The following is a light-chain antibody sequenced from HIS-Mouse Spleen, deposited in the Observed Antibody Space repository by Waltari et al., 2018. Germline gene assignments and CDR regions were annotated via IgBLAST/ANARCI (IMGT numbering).Light chain of an antibody. J-gene: IGLJ1*01. Sequence: QSVLTQPPSASGTPGQRVTISCSGSSSNIGSNTVSWYQQRPGTAPKLLIYSNNQRPSGVPDRFSGSKSGTSASLAISGLQSEDEADYYCAAWDDSLNGYVFGTGTKVTVL. V-gene: IGLV1-44*01. CDR3: AAWDDSLNGYV. CDR1: SSNIGSNT. CDR2: SNN.